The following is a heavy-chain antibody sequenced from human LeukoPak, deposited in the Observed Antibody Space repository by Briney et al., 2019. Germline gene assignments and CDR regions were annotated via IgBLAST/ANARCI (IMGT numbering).Heavy chain of an antibody. J-gene: IGHJ4*02. V-gene: IGHV3-30*18. Sequence: PGGSLRLSCAASGFTFSSYGMHWVRQAPGKGLEWVAVISYDGSNKYYADSVKGRFTISRDNSRNTLHLEMNSLRAEDTAVYYCAKVRDTSGWYHFDNWGQGTLVTVSS. D-gene: IGHD6-19*01. CDR3: AKVRDTSGWYHFDN. CDR2: ISYDGSNK. CDR1: GFTFSSYG.